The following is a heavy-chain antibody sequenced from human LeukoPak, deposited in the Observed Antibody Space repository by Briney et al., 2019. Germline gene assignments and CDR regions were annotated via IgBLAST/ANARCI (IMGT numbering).Heavy chain of an antibody. CDR3: ARARYYDFWSGSSGYYMDV. V-gene: IGHV1-18*01. J-gene: IGHJ6*03. CDR2: ISAYNGNT. Sequence: ASVKVSCKASGYTFTSYGISWVRQAPGQGLEWMGWISAYNGNTNYAQKLQGRVTMTTDTSTSTAYMELRSLRSDDTAVYYCARARYYDFWSGSSGYYMDVWGKGTTVTVSS. CDR1: GYTFTSYG. D-gene: IGHD3-3*01.